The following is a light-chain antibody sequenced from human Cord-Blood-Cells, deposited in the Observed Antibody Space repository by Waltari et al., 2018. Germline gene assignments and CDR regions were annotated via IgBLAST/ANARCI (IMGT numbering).Light chain of an antibody. Sequence: QSALTQPASVSGSPGQSITISCTGTSSDVGGYTYVSWSQQHPGKAPKLMIYDVSKRPSGVSNRFSGSKSGNTASLTISGLQAEDEADYYCSSYTSSSNWVFGGGTKLTVL. J-gene: IGLJ3*02. CDR2: DVS. CDR1: SSDVGGYTY. CDR3: SSYTSSSNWV. V-gene: IGLV2-14*01.